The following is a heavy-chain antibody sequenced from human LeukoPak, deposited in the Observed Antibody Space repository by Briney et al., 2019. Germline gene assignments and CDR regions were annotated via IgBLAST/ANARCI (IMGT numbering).Heavy chain of an antibody. J-gene: IGHJ3*02. V-gene: IGHV4-59*08. CDR1: GGSISSYY. D-gene: IGHD3-16*02. Sequence: SETLSLTCTVPGGSISSYYWIWIRQPPGKGLDFIGYFYNTANTNYNPSLKSRVTISGDTSKNQFSLRLSSVTAADTAVYYCTRGGDFDSVWGTYRPIKNAFDIWGQGTLVTVSS. CDR2: FYNTANT. CDR3: TRGGDFDSVWGTYRPIKNAFDI.